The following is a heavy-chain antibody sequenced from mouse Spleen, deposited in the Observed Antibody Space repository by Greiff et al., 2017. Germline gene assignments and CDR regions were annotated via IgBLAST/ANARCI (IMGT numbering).Heavy chain of an antibody. CDR3: ARSYYYGSSLFDY. CDR2: ISSGGGST. V-gene: IGHV5-12-1*01. J-gene: IGHJ2*01. CDR1: GFAFSSYD. D-gene: IGHD1-1*01. Sequence: EVNVVESGGGLVKPGGSLKLSCAASGFAFSSYDMSWVRQTPEKRLEWVAYISSGGGSTYYPDTVKGRFTISRDNAKNTLYLQMSSLKSEDTAMYYCARSYYYGSSLFDYWGQGTTLTVSS.